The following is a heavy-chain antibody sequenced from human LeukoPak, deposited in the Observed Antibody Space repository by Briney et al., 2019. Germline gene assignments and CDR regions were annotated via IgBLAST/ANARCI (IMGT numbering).Heavy chain of an antibody. CDR3: ARVHDSSGYIPYDY. D-gene: IGHD3-22*01. CDR1: GYTFTSYG. V-gene: IGHV1-18*01. J-gene: IGHJ4*02. Sequence: ASVKVSCKASGYTFTSYGISWVRQAPGQGPEWMGWISAYNGNTNYAQKLQGRVTMTTDTSTSTAYMELRSLRSDDTAVYYCARVHDSSGYIPYDYWGQGTLVTVSS. CDR2: ISAYNGNT.